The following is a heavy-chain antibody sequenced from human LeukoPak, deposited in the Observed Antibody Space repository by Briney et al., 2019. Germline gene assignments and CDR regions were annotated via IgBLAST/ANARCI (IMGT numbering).Heavy chain of an antibody. J-gene: IGHJ4*02. CDR1: GFTFSTHM. CDR2: IYGDGSST. Sequence: GGSLRLSCAASGFTFSTHMMHWVRQAPGKGLVWVSRIYGDGSSTTYADSVRGRFTISRDNAKNTLFLQMNSLRAEDTAVYYCVMGVITPLDNWGQGTLVTVSS. CDR3: VMGVITPLDN. V-gene: IGHV3-74*01. D-gene: IGHD3-22*01.